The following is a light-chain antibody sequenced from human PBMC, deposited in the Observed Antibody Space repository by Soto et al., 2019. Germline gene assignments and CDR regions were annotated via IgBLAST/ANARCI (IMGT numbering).Light chain of an antibody. J-gene: IGKJ1*01. CDR1: QSVSSSY. Sequence: EIVLTQSPGTLSLSPGERATLSCRASQSVSSSYLAWYQQKPGQAPRLLIYGASSRATGIPDRFSGSGSGTXXXXXXXXXXXXXXXVYYCQQYGGSQAFGQGTKVEIK. CDR2: GAS. V-gene: IGKV3-20*01. CDR3: QQYGGSQA.